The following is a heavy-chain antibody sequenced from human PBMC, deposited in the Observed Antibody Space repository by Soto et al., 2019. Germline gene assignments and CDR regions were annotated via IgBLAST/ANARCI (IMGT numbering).Heavy chain of an antibody. CDR3: AKDSPIKRTNSPGGY. CDR1: GYTFTSYG. D-gene: IGHD2-15*01. CDR2: ISAYNGNT. J-gene: IGHJ4*02. Sequence: ASVKVSCKASGYTFTSYGISWVRQAPGQGLEWMGWISAYNGNTNYAQKLQGRVTMTTDTSTSTAYMELNSLTAEDTAVYYCAKDSPIKRTNSPGGYWGQGTLVTVSS. V-gene: IGHV1-18*01.